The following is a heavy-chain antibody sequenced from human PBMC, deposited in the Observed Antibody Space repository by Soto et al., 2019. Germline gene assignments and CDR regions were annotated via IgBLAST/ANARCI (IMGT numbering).Heavy chain of an antibody. Sequence: QVQLQESGPGLVKPSGTLSLTCAVSGDSITSSNWWSWVRQAPGKGLEWIGEIDHSGATTYNTSLKRRATISVDPSNNHFSLKLTSVTAADTAVYFCARDLGTGTDYWGRVTLVTVAS. CDR3: ARDLGTGTDY. CDR2: IDHSGAT. J-gene: IGHJ4*02. CDR1: GDSITSSNW. V-gene: IGHV4-4*02. D-gene: IGHD1-1*01.